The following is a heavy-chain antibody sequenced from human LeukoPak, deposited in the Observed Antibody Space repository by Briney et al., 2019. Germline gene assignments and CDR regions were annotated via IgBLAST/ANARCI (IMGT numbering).Heavy chain of an antibody. CDR2: IIPIFVTA. CDR3: ARDSGGSPDWFDP. J-gene: IGHJ5*02. D-gene: IGHD2-15*01. Sequence: SVKVSCKASGGTFSSYAISWVRQAPGQGLEWMGGIIPIFVTANYAKKFQGRVTITADESTSTAYMELSSLRSEDTAVYYCARDSGGSPDWFDPWGQGTLVTVSS. CDR1: GGTFSSYA. V-gene: IGHV1-69*13.